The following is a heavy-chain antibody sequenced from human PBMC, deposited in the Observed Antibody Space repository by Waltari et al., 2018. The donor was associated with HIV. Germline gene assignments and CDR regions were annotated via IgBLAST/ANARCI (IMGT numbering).Heavy chain of an antibody. CDR1: GFPFDNDA. CDR3: AKAREEASTMTARFDS. D-gene: IGHD2-21*02. CDR2: ISATGGSK. J-gene: IGHJ4*02. V-gene: IGHV3-23*01. Sequence: EVHLLESGGGLVHPGGSLTLSCATSGFPFDNDAMASVRQAPGTGMEWVYTISATGGSKYYAVSVKGRLTISRDNSKNTLFLHMNSLRVDDTAVYFCAKAREEASTMTARFDSWGQGSLVTVSA.